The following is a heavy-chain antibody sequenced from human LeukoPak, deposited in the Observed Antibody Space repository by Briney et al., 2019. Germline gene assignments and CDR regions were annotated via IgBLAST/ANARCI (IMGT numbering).Heavy chain of an antibody. Sequence: GAPVKVSCKASGYTFTGYYMHWVRQAPGQGLEWMGWINPNSGGTNYAQKFQGRVTMTRDTSISTAYMELSRLRSDDTAVYYCARDESAAMTNYYYYYGMDVWGQGTTVTVSS. V-gene: IGHV1-2*02. D-gene: IGHD6-25*01. CDR3: ARDESAAMTNYYYYYGMDV. CDR2: INPNSGGT. CDR1: GYTFTGYY. J-gene: IGHJ6*02.